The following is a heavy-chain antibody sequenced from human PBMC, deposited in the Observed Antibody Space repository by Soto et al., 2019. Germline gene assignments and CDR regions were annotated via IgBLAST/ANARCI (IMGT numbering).Heavy chain of an antibody. V-gene: IGHV4-34*01. CDR2: INHSGST. CDR3: ARGLRSASYYRMDV. D-gene: IGHD1-26*01. CDR1: GGSFSGYY. Sequence: NPSETLSLTCAVYGGSFSGYYWSWIRQPPGKGLEWIGEINHSGSTNYNPSLKSRVTISVDTPKNQFSLKLSSVTAADTAVYYCARGLRSASYYRMDVWGQGTKVTVYS. J-gene: IGHJ6*02.